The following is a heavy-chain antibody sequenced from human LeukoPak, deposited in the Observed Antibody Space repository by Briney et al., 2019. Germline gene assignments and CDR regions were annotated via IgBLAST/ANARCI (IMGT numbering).Heavy chain of an antibody. V-gene: IGHV1-18*01. CDR2: ISAYNGNT. CDR3: AIIWFGESQGAY. Sequence: ASVKVSCKASGYTFTSYGISWVRQAPGQALEWMGWISAYNGNTNYAQKLQGRVTMTTDTSTSTAYLELRSLRSDDTAVYYCAIIWFGESQGAYWGQGTLVTVSS. D-gene: IGHD3-10*01. J-gene: IGHJ4*02. CDR1: GYTFTSYG.